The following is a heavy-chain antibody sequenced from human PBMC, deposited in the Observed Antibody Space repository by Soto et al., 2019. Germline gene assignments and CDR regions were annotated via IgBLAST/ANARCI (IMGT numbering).Heavy chain of an antibody. J-gene: IGHJ5*02. V-gene: IGHV1-3*01. CDR3: ARVGYDILTGWGWFDP. CDR2: INAGNGNT. D-gene: IGHD3-9*01. CDR1: GYTFNSYA. Sequence: QVQLVQSGAEVKKPGASVKVSCKASGYTFNSYAMHWVRQAPGQRLEWMGWINAGNGNTKYSQKLQGRVTITRDTSASTAYMELSRLRSEDTAVYYCARVGYDILTGWGWFDPWGQGTLVTVSS.